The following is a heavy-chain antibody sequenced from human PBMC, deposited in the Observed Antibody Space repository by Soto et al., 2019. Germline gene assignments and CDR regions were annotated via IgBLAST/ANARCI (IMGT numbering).Heavy chain of an antibody. D-gene: IGHD2-2*01. CDR1: GYTFSNYG. CDR3: ARVVQGAEAWFGP. V-gene: IGHV1-18*01. CDR2: ISLYSDGT. J-gene: IGHJ5*02. Sequence: GASVKVSCKTSGYTFSNYGITWVRQAPGQPLEWLGWISLYSDGTNYAQKFQGRVSMTTDTSTTTAHMELRSLRSDDTAVYYCARVVQGAEAWFGPWGQGTLVTVSS.